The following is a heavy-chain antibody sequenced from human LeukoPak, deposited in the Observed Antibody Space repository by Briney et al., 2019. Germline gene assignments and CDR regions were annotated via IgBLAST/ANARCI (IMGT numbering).Heavy chain of an antibody. CDR1: GFTFNNFA. CDR3: AKSRSGSANWALQIFDN. Sequence: GGSLRLSCPASGFTFNNFAMSWVRQAPGKGLEWVATIGGSGDTTFYADYVKGRFIISRDNSNNTLFVQMNSLRAEDTAVYYCAKSRSGSANWALQIFDNWGQGALVTVSS. D-gene: IGHD1-1*01. V-gene: IGHV3-23*01. J-gene: IGHJ4*02. CDR2: IGGSGDTT.